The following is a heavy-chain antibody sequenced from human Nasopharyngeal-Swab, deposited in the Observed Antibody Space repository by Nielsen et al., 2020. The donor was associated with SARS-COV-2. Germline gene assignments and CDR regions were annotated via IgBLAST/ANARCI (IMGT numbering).Heavy chain of an antibody. V-gene: IGHV4-59*08. Sequence: SETLSLTCTVSGDSMITNSWIWIRQPPGKGLEWIGYIYYNGRTTYTPPPKSRVTVSLDTSRNQFSLKLDSVTAADTATYYCARQNVLKHLEWTSTFYSYRIDVWGKGTTVTVSS. J-gene: IGHJ6*03. D-gene: IGHD2/OR15-2a*01. CDR1: GDSMITNS. CDR2: IYYNGRT. CDR3: ARQNVLKHLEWTSTFYSYRIDV.